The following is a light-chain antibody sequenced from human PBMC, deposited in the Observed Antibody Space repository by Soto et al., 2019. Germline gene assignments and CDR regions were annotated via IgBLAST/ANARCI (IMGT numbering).Light chain of an antibody. CDR1: QDIGNS. CDR3: QQYGDLPSIT. V-gene: IGKV1-33*01. J-gene: IGKJ5*01. Sequence: DIQMTQSPSSLSASIGDRVTITCQASQDIGNSLNWYQQLPGKPPKLLIYGATNLEAGVPLRFSGRGSGTHFTFTIASLEPEDIATYSCQQYGDLPSITFGQGTRLEIK. CDR2: GAT.